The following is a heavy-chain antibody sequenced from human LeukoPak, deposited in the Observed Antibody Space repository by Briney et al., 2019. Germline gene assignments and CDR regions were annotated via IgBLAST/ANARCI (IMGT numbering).Heavy chain of an antibody. CDR3: AGQYTGYDAFDY. CDR2: IFYSGST. Sequence: SETLSLTCTVSGGSISTSNYYWGWIRQPPGKGLEWIGNIFYSGSTYYSPSLKSRVTISLDTSRNQFSLKLNSVTAADTAVYYCAGQYTGYDAFDYWGQGTLVTVSS. D-gene: IGHD5-12*01. CDR1: GGSISTSNYY. J-gene: IGHJ4*02. V-gene: IGHV4-39*01.